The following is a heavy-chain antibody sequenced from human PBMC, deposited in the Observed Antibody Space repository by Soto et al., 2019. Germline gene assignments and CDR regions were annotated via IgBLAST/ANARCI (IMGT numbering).Heavy chain of an antibody. Sequence: ASVKASCKASGYTFTSYYMHWVRQAPGQGLEWMGIINPSGGSTSYAQKFQGRVTMTRDTSTSTVYMELSSLRSEDTAVYYCARDTQGYDSSYSFDYWGQGTLVTVSS. CDR1: GYTFTSYY. V-gene: IGHV1-46*01. CDR3: ARDTQGYDSSYSFDY. D-gene: IGHD3-22*01. J-gene: IGHJ4*02. CDR2: INPSGGST.